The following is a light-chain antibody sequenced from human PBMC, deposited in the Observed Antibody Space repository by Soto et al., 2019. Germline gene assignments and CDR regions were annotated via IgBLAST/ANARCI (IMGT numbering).Light chain of an antibody. Sequence: DIQMTQSPSSLSASVGDRVTITCRASQGISNYLAWYQQKPGKVPKLLIYAASTLQSGVPSRFSGSGSGTDFTLTINSLQTEDVATYYCQTYNSAPFTFGPGTKVDIK. J-gene: IGKJ3*01. CDR1: QGISNY. CDR2: AAS. V-gene: IGKV1-27*01. CDR3: QTYNSAPFT.